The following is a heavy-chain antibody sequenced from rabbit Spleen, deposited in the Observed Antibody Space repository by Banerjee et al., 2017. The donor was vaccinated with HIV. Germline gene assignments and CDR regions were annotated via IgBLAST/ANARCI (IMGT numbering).Heavy chain of an antibody. V-gene: IGHV1S47*01. CDR2: IYAAKGST. J-gene: IGHJ6*01. D-gene: IGHD1-1*01. CDR3: ARDTSSSFSSYGMDL. CDR1: GIDFTNYY. Sequence: QEQLTETGGGLVQPGGSLTLSCKAAGIDFTNYYISWVRQAPGKGLEWIGIIYAAKGSTNYASWVNGRFTISRSTSLATVTLQVTSLTVADTATYFCARDTSSSFSSYGMDLWGQGTLVTVS.